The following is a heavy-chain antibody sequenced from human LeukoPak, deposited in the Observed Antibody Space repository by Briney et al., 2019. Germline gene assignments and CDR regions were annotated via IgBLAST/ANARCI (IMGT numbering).Heavy chain of an antibody. D-gene: IGHD1-26*01. Sequence: GGSLTLSCAASGFTFSSYWMHWVRQAPGKGLVWVSRINSGRSSTIYADSVKGRFTISRDNAKNTLYLQMNSLRAEDTAVYYCVSDPPLLIVGATDYFDYWGQGTLVTVSS. CDR2: INSGRSST. CDR1: GFTFSSYW. CDR3: VSDPPLLIVGATDYFDY. J-gene: IGHJ4*02. V-gene: IGHV3-74*01.